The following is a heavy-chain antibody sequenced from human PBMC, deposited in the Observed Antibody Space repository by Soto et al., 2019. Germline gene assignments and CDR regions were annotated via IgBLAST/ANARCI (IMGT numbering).Heavy chain of an antibody. CDR3: ARGLYYFEY. Sequence: GGSLRLSCAASGFTFSTYEMNWVRHTPGKGLEWVSFIRSSGGTILYADSVKGRFTISRDNAKNSLYLQMNSLRAEDTAVYYCARGLYYFEYWGLGTLVTVSS. D-gene: IGHD3-16*01. CDR2: IRSSGGTI. J-gene: IGHJ4*02. V-gene: IGHV3-48*03. CDR1: GFTFSTYE.